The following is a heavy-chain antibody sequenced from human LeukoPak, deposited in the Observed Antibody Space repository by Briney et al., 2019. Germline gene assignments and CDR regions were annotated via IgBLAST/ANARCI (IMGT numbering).Heavy chain of an antibody. CDR1: GHRLATYW. CDR2: IYPEDSDT. CDR3: ASTRDTLISALDI. D-gene: IGHD2-15*01. Sequence: GESLKISCQNSGHRLATYWIAWVRQMPGKGLEWMGIIYPEDSDTRYGPSFQGQVTISADKSIDTAYLQWNSLKTSDTAMYYCASTRDTLISALDICGQGTMVTVSS. J-gene: IGHJ3*02. V-gene: IGHV5-51*01.